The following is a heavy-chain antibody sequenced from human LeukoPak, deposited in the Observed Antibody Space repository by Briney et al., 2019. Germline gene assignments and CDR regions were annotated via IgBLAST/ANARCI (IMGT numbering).Heavy chain of an antibody. V-gene: IGHV3-21*01. CDR3: ARDWNIPPSD. CDR1: GFTFSSYS. Sequence: GGSLRLSCAASGFTFSSYSMNWVRQAPGKGLEWVSSISSSNSYIYYADSVKGRFTISRDNAKNSLYLQMNSLRAEDTAVYYCARDWNIPPSDWGQGTLVTVSS. D-gene: IGHD2-2*02. CDR2: ISSSNSYI. J-gene: IGHJ4*02.